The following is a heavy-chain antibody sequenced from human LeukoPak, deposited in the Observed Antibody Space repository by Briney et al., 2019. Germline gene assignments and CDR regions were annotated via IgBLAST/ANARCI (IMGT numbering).Heavy chain of an antibody. CDR2: INPNSGGT. CDR1: GYTFTGYY. J-gene: IGHJ4*02. V-gene: IGHV1-2*02. CDR3: ARGFAVAGTREKNFDY. Sequence: ASVKVSCKASGYTFTGYYVHWVRQAPGQGLEWMGWINPNSGGTNYAQKFQGRVTMTRDTSISTAYMELSRLRSDDTAVYYCARGFAVAGTREKNFDYWGQGTLVTVSS. D-gene: IGHD6-19*01.